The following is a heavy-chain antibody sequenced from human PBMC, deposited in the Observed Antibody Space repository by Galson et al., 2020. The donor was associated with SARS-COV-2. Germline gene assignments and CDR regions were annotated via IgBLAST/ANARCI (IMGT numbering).Heavy chain of an antibody. Sequence: TGGSLRLSCAASGFNFSSYAMHWVRQAPGKGLEWVAVISYDGSNKYYADSVKGRFTISRDNSKNTLYLQMNSLRAEDTAVYYCARGGGYCSGGSCYSVQPGTHNGDAFDIWGQGTMVTVSS. D-gene: IGHD2-15*01. CDR2: ISYDGSNK. CDR3: ARGGGYCSGGSCYSVQPGTHNGDAFDI. V-gene: IGHV3-30*04. J-gene: IGHJ3*02. CDR1: GFNFSSYA.